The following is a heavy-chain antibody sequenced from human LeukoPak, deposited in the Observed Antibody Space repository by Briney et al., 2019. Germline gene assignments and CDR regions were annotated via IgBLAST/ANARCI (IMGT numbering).Heavy chain of an antibody. CDR2: INPNSGGT. CDR1: GYTFTGYY. V-gene: IGHV1-2*02. CDR3: ARERGRPTYSSSWSY. Sequence: ASVKVSCKASGYTFTGYYMHWVRQAPGQGLEWMGWINPNSGGTNYAQKFQGRVTMTRDTSISTAYMELSRLRSDDTAVYYCARERGRPTYSSSWSYWGQGTLVTVSS. D-gene: IGHD6-13*01. J-gene: IGHJ4*02.